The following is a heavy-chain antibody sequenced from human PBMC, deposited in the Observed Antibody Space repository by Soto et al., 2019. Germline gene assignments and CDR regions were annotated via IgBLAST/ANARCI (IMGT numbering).Heavy chain of an antibody. D-gene: IGHD6-19*01. CDR2: IYYSGST. CDR1: GGSISSSTHY. CDR3: ARDSLGIAVLGTGRSKNNWFDPQTYYFEY. Sequence: SETLSLTCTVSGGSISSSTHYWAWIRQPPGKGLEWIGTIYYSGSTYYNPSLKSRLTISVDTSKNQFSLKLSSVTAAETAIYYCARDSLGIAVLGTGRSKNNWFDPQTYYFEYWGQGTLVTVSS. V-gene: IGHV4-39*02. J-gene: IGHJ4*02.